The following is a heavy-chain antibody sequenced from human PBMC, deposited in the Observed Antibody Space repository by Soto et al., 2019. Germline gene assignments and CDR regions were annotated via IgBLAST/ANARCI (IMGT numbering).Heavy chain of an antibody. J-gene: IGHJ6*02. Sequence: VQLLESGGGLVQAGGSLRLSCVASGFTFSTHAMSWVRQVPGKGLEGVSTFSGSGGNLYYGESVKGRFTISRDDPKNTLYLDMNSLRVEDTAVYYCAKDPPWTVGPLAMDVWGQGTTVTVSS. CDR2: FSGSGGNL. CDR1: GFTFSTHA. V-gene: IGHV3-23*01. D-gene: IGHD2-2*01. CDR3: AKDPPWTVGPLAMDV.